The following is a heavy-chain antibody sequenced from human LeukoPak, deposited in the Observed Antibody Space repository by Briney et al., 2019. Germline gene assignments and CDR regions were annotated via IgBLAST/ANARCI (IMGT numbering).Heavy chain of an antibody. Sequence: GGSLRLSCVASEFTFSRYWMNRVRQAPGKGLEWVANIKQDGSEQYYVDSVKGRFTISRDNARNSLYLQMNSLRAEDTAVYYCARAEQQLGYFDYWGQGTLVTVSS. CDR2: IKQDGSEQ. J-gene: IGHJ4*02. CDR1: EFTFSRYW. CDR3: ARAEQQLGYFDY. D-gene: IGHD6-13*01. V-gene: IGHV3-7*01.